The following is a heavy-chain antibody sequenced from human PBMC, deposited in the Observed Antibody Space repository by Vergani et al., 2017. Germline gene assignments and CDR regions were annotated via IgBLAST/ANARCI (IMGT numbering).Heavy chain of an antibody. CDR1: GFTFSSYS. CDR3: ARDDYGDYRFDY. Sequence: EVQLVESGGGLVKPGGSLRLSCAASGFTFSSYSMNWVRQAPGKGLEWVSRINSDGSSTSYADSVKGRFTISRDNAKNTLYLQMNSLRAEDTAVYYCARDDYGDYRFDYWGQGTLVTVSS. V-gene: IGHV3-74*01. CDR2: INSDGSST. J-gene: IGHJ4*02. D-gene: IGHD4-17*01.